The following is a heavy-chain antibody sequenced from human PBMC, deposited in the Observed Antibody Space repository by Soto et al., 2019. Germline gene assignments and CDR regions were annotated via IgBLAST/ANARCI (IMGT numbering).Heavy chain of an antibody. CDR3: ARVVFGGQQLDY. D-gene: IGHD6-13*01. CDR2: IYYSGST. V-gene: IGHV4-59*01. J-gene: IGHJ4*02. CDR1: GGSISSYY. Sequence: SETLSLTCTVSGGSISSYYWSWIRQPPGKGLEWIGYIYYSGSTNYNPSLKNRVTISVDTSKNQFSLKLSSVTAADTAVYYCARVVFGGQQLDYWGQGTLVTVSS.